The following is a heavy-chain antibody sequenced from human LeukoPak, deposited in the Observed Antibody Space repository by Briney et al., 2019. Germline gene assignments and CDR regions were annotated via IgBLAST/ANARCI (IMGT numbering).Heavy chain of an antibody. J-gene: IGHJ5*02. CDR3: ARAGEQQLTRGWFDP. CDR1: GFTFSSYS. D-gene: IGHD6-13*01. CDR2: ISSSSSYI. Sequence: GGSLSLSCAASGFTFSSYSMNWVRQAPGKGLEWVSSISSSSSYIYHADSVKGRFTISRDNAKNSLYLQMNSLRAEDTAVYYCARAGEQQLTRGWFDPWGQGTLVTVSS. V-gene: IGHV3-21*01.